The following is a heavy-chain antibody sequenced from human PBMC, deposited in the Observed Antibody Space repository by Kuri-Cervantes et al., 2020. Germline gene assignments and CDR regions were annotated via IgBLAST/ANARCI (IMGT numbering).Heavy chain of an antibody. CDR3: ARAQYNWFDP. CDR2: IYHSGST. V-gene: IGHV4/OR15-8*01. Sequence: ESLKISCAASGFTVSSNYMSWVRQAPGKGLEWIGEIYHSGSTNYNPSLKSRVTISVDKSKNQFSLKLSSVTAADTAVYYCARAQYNWFDPWGQGTLVTVSS. D-gene: IGHD5-24*01. J-gene: IGHJ5*02. CDR1: GFTVSSNY.